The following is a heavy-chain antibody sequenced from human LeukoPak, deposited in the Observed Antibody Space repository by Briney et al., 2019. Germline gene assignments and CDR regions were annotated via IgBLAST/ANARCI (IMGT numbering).Heavy chain of an antibody. CDR3: AKDGVYSGSYYEDY. Sequence: GGSLRLSCAASGFTFSTYAMTWVRQAPGKGLEWVSAISGGGGDRSYADSVKGRFTISRDNSKNTVYLQMNSLRAEDTAVYYCAKDGVYSGSYYEDYWGQGTLVTVSS. V-gene: IGHV3-23*01. J-gene: IGHJ4*02. CDR2: ISGGGGDR. D-gene: IGHD1-26*01. CDR1: GFTFSTYA.